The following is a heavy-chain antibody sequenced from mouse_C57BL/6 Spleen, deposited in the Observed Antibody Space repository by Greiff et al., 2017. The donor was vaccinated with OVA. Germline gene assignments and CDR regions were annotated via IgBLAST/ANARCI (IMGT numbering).Heavy chain of an antibody. CDR2: IYPRSGNT. Sequence: LMESGAELARPGASVTLSCKASGYTFTSSGISWVKQRTGQGLEWIGEIYPRSGNTYYNEKFKGKATLTADKSSSTAYMELRSLTSEDSAVYFCASSITTGYWGQGTTLTVSS. V-gene: IGHV1-81*01. CDR3: ASSITTGY. CDR1: GYTFTSSG. J-gene: IGHJ2*01. D-gene: IGHD1-1*01.